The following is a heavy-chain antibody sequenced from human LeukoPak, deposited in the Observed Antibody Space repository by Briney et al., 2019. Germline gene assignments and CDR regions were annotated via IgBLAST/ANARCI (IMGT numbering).Heavy chain of an antibody. D-gene: IGHD1-26*01. CDR2: INHSGST. CDR1: GGSFSGSY. J-gene: IGHJ6*03. V-gene: IGHV4-34*01. CDR3: ARGSGISYCYYYYYMDV. Sequence: ASETLSLTCAVYGGSFSGSYWTWIRQPPGKGLNWIGEINHSGSTNYNPSLKSRVTISVDTSKNQFSLKLSSVTAADTAVYYCARGSGISYCYYYYYMDVWGKGTTVTVSS.